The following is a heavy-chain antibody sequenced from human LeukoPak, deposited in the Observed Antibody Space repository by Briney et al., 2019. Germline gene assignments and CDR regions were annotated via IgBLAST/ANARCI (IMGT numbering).Heavy chain of an antibody. Sequence: GGSLRLSCAASGFTFSSYGMHWVRQAPGKGLEWVAVISYDGSDKYYADSVKGRFTISRDTSKNTLYLQMNSLRAEDTAMYYCAKFRGEAYCGGDCYSDYWGQGTLVTVSS. CDR2: ISYDGSDK. D-gene: IGHD2-21*02. CDR3: AKFRGEAYCGGDCYSDY. V-gene: IGHV3-30*18. CDR1: GFTFSSYG. J-gene: IGHJ4*02.